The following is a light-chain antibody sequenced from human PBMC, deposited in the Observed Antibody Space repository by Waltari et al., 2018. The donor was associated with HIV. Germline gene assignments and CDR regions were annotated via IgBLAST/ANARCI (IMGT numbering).Light chain of an antibody. V-gene: IGKV1-9*01. J-gene: IGKJ2*01. Sequence: DIQLTQSPSFLSASVGDRVTITCRASQAISNYLAWYQQKPGKAPSLLIYGASTLQSGVPSRFSGSGSGTEFTLTISTLQSEDFATYYCQQLNNYPNTFGQGTKLEIK. CDR1: QAISNY. CDR3: QQLNNYPNT. CDR2: GAS.